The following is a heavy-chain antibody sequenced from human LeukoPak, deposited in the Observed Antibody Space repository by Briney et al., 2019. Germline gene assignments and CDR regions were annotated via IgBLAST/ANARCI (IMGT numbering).Heavy chain of an antibody. J-gene: IGHJ4*02. D-gene: IGHD6-6*01. CDR1: GYTFTSYG. V-gene: IGHV1-18*01. Sequence: ASVKVSCKASGYTFTSYGISWVRQAPGQGLEWMGWISAYNGNTNYAQKLQGRVTMTTDTSTSTAYMELRSLRSDDTAVYYCARDLRVDIAAPYYFDYWGQGTLVTVSS. CDR3: ARDLRVDIAAPYYFDY. CDR2: ISAYNGNT.